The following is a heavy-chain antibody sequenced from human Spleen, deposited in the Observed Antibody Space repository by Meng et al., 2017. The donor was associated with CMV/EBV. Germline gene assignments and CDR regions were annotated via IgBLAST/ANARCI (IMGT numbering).Heavy chain of an antibody. Sequence: GGSLRLSCAAPGITITSHWMHWVRQVPGSGLVWVSRISRDGSSTAYADSVKGRFTISRDNTKNTLHLQMNSLRAEDSAVYYCAREGLLLGDPFDYWGQGILVTVSS. CDR2: ISRDGSST. J-gene: IGHJ4*02. CDR1: GITITSHW. CDR3: AREGLLLGDPFDY. V-gene: IGHV3-74*03. D-gene: IGHD1-26*01.